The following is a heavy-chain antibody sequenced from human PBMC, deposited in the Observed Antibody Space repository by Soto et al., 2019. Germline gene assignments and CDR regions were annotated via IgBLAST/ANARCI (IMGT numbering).Heavy chain of an antibody. CDR1: GFTFSSYA. V-gene: IGHV3-23*01. D-gene: IGHD3-16*01. Sequence: EGQLLESGGGLVQPGGSLGLSCAASGFTFSSYAMTWVRQAPGKGLEWVSSISGSGISTYYAGSVKGRFTISRDNSKNPLYLQMNSLRAEDAAVYYCAKSAGSNAYYPNDYWGQGALVTVSS. CDR2: ISGSGIST. J-gene: IGHJ4*02. CDR3: AKSAGSNAYYPNDY.